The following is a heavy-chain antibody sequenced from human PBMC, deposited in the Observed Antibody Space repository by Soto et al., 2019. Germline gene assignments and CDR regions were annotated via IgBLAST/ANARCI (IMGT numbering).Heavy chain of an antibody. V-gene: IGHV1-46*01. CDR1: GYTFTSYY. J-gene: IGHJ4*01. CDR2: INPSGGYT. Sequence: GASVKVSCKASGYTFTSYYMNWVRQAPGQGLEWLGIINPSGGYTTYAQRFLGRVTMTRDTSTSTVHMELGSLTSDDTAVYFCALDDCFGTTCYVSYWGHGTLVTVSS. D-gene: IGHD2-2*01. CDR3: ALDDCFGTTCYVSY.